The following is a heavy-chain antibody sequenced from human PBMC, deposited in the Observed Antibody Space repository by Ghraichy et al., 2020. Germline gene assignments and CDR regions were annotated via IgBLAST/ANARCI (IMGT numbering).Heavy chain of an antibody. V-gene: IGHV3-23*01. CDR3: AKADLSRVAGNDY. J-gene: IGHJ4*02. Sequence: GGSLRLSCAASGFPFSRYAMSWVRQAPGKGLEWVSAISGSGGSTYYADSVKGRFTISRDNSKNTLYLQMNSLRAEDTAVYYCAKADLSRVAGNDYWGQGTLVTVSS. CDR2: ISGSGGST. CDR1: GFPFSRYA. D-gene: IGHD6-19*01.